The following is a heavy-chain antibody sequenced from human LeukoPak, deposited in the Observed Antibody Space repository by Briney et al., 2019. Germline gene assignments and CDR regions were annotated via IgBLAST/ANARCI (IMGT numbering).Heavy chain of an antibody. V-gene: IGHV3-53*01. CDR2: LYSDGST. Sequence: PGGSLRLSCAASGFTVSSSYMSWVRQAPGKGLEWVSVLYSDGSTYYADSVKGRFTISRDNSKNTLYLQMNSLRAEDTAVYYCARFSPPNSSISGGYLLAYGGRGTLFTVS. J-gene: IGHJ4*02. CDR1: GFTVSSSY. D-gene: IGHD2-15*01. CDR3: ARFSPPNSSISGGYLLAY.